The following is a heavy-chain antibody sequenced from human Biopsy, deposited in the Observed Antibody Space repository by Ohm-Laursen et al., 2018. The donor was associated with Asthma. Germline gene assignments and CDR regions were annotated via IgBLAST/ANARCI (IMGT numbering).Heavy chain of an antibody. V-gene: IGHV1-18*04. CDR3: AGDGPVGAPSDY. D-gene: IGHD1-26*01. Sequence: GSSVKLSCKASGYTFTSYGISWGRQAPGQGLEWMGWISAYNGNTNYAQKLQGRVTMTTDTSTSTAYMELRSLRSDDTAVYYFAGDGPVGAPSDYWGQGTLVTVSS. CDR1: GYTFTSYG. CDR2: ISAYNGNT. J-gene: IGHJ4*02.